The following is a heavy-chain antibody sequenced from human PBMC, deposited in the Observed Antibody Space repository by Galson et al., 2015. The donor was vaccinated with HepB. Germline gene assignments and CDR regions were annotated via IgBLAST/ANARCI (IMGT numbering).Heavy chain of an antibody. CDR1: GYTLTELS. V-gene: IGHV1-24*01. Sequence: SVKVSCKVSGYTLTELSMHWVRQAPGKGLEWMGGCDPEDGETIYAQKFQGRLTMIEDTSTDTAYMELSSLRSEDTAVYYCATIRAYCGGDCWDYYGLDVWGQGTTVTVS. J-gene: IGHJ6*02. D-gene: IGHD2-21*02. CDR2: CDPEDGET. CDR3: ATIRAYCGGDCWDYYGLDV.